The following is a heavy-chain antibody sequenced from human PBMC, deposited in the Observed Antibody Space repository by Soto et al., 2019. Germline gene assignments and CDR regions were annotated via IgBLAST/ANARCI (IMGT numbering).Heavy chain of an antibody. Sequence: SETLSLTCTVSGGSIISYYWSWIRQPPGKGLEWIGYIYYSGSTNYNPSLKSRVTISVGTSKNQFSLKLSSVTAADTAVYYCARGPHDSSTDAFDIWGQGTMVTVSS. CDR2: IYYSGST. J-gene: IGHJ3*02. V-gene: IGHV4-59*08. D-gene: IGHD6-13*01. CDR1: GGSIISYY. CDR3: ARGPHDSSTDAFDI.